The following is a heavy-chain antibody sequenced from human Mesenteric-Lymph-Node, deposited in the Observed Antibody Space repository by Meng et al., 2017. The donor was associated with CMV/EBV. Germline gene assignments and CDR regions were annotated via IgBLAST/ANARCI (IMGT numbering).Heavy chain of an antibody. Sequence: SIRSTGHHWSWIRQHPGKGLEWIGYIYYSGSTYFNPSLESRLSISIDTSKNQFFLKLSSVTAADTAVYYCARAVITVRGVASYYVDSWGQGALVTVSS. V-gene: IGHV4-31*02. J-gene: IGHJ4*02. CDR1: SIRSTGHH. CDR2: IYYSGST. CDR3: ARAVITVRGVASYYVDS. D-gene: IGHD3-10*01.